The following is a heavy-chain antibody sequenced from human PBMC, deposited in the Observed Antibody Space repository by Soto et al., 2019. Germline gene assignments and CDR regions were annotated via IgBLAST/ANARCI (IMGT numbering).Heavy chain of an antibody. CDR1: GFTFSSYC. J-gene: IGHJ6*02. CDR3: ARDRDFWSGYYIPWLYVMDV. D-gene: IGHD3-3*01. Sequence: GGSLRLSCAASGFTFSSYCMHWVRQAPGKGQEWVAVIWYDGSNKYYADTVKGRFTISRDNSKNTLYLQMNSLRAEDTVVYYCARDRDFWSGYYIPWLYVMDVWGQGTTVTVSS. V-gene: IGHV3-33*01. CDR2: IWYDGSNK.